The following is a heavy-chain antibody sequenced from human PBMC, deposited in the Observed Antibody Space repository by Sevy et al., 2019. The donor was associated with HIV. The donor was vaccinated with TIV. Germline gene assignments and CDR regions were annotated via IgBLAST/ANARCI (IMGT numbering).Heavy chain of an antibody. CDR3: ATDRSALIATSSLAY. CDR2: FDPDDDEP. CDR1: GYPLTDLS. D-gene: IGHD2-2*01. V-gene: IGHV1-24*01. J-gene: IGHJ4*02. Sequence: ASLKVSCKISGYPLTDLSMHWVRQAPKKGLEWMGGFDPDDDEPVYAQKFQGRLTMTEDTSTDTAYMELNSLRSEDTAMYYCATDRSALIATSSLAYWGQGTLVTVSS.